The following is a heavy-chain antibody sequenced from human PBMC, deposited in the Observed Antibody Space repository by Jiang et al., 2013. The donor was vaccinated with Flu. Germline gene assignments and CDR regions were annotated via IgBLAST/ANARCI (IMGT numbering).Heavy chain of an antibody. V-gene: IGHV3-15*07. CDR3: ASCTHTSGWYFDY. D-gene: IGHD6-19*01. Sequence: GSIRLSCATSGFTFTNAWMNWVRQAPGKGLQWVGRIASTGDGGTTDYAAPVKGRFIISRDNSKNTVFLQMNSLRAEDTAVYYCASCTHTSGWYFDYWGQGTLVTVSS. CDR2: IASTGDGGTT. CDR1: GFTFTNAW. J-gene: IGHJ4*02.